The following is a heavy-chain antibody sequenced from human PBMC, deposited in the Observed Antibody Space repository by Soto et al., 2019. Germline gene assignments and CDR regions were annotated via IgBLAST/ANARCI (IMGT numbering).Heavy chain of an antibody. CDR1: GYTFTSYG. D-gene: IGHD1-26*01. CDR2: ISAYNGNT. V-gene: IGHV1-18*01. CDR3: AQLNAIVGATQGIYYYYGMDV. Sequence: ASVKVSCKASGYTFTSYGISWVRQAPGQGLEWMGWISAYNGNTNYAQKLQGRVTMTTDTSTSTAYIELRSLRSDDTAVYYCAQLNAIVGATQGIYYYYGMDVWGQGTTVTVSS. J-gene: IGHJ6*02.